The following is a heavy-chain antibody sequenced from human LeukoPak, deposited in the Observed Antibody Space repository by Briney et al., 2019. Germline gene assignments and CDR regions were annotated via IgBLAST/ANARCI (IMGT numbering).Heavy chain of an antibody. CDR3: ARVLAAAGNNWFDP. V-gene: IGHV4-30-4*07. CDR2: IYYTGNT. Sequence: PSETLSLTCAVSGGSISSGGYSWSWIRQPPGKAMEFIAYIYYTGNTYFNPSLKSRVTISVDTSKNQFSLRLSSVTAADTAVYYCARVLAAAGNNWFDPWGQGTLVTVSS. J-gene: IGHJ5*02. D-gene: IGHD6-13*01. CDR1: GGSISSGGYS.